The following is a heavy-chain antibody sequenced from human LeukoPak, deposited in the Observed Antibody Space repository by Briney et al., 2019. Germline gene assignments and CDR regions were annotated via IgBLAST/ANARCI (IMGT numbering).Heavy chain of an antibody. CDR3: AKDGITMVRGVIRPYYYYGMDV. D-gene: IGHD3-10*01. Sequence: PGRSLRLSCAASGFTFSSYAMSWVRQAPGKGLEWVSAISGSGGSTYYADSVKGRFTISRDNSKNTLYLQMNSLRAEDTAVYYCAKDGITMVRGVIRPYYYYGMDVWGKGTTVTVSS. V-gene: IGHV3-23*01. J-gene: IGHJ6*04. CDR1: GFTFSSYA. CDR2: ISGSGGST.